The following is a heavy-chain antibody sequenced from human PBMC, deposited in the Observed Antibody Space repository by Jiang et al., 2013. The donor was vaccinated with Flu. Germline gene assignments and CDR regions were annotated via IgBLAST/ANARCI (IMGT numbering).Heavy chain of an antibody. V-gene: IGHV3-30-3*01. J-gene: IGHJ3*02. CDR2: ISYDGSNK. CDR1: GFTFSSYA. CDR3: ASLRGNSGYYYNDAFDI. D-gene: IGHD3-22*01. Sequence: QLLESGGGVVQPGRSLRLSCAASGFTFSSYAMHWVRQAPGKGLEWVAVISYDGSNKYYADSVKGRFTISRDNSKNTLYLQMNSLRAEDTAVYYCASLRGNSGYYYNDAFDIWGQGTMVTVSS.